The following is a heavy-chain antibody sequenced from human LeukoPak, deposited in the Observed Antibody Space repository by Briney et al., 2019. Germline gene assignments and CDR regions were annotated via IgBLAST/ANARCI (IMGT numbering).Heavy chain of an antibody. CDR2: INPSGGST. CDR1: GYTFTSYY. D-gene: IGHD1-26*01. CDR3: AQIVGATWAFDY. Sequence: GASVKVSCKASGYTFTSYYMHWVRQAPGQGLEWMGIINPSGGSTSYAQKFQGRVTMTRDTSTSTVYMELSSLRSEDTAVYYCAQIVGATWAFDYWGQGTLATVSS. V-gene: IGHV1-46*01. J-gene: IGHJ4*02.